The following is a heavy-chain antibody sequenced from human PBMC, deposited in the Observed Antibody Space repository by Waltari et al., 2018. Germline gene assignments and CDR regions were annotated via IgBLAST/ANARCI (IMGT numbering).Heavy chain of an antibody. V-gene: IGHV3-23*01. CDR3: AKDLQQLVRGSLGDY. Sequence: EVQLLESGGGLVQPGGSLRLSCAASGFTFSSYAMSWVRQAPGKGLEWVSAISCSGGSPYYADSVKGRFTISRDNSKNTLYLQMNSLRAEDTAVYYCAKDLQQLVRGSLGDYWGQGTLVTVSS. CDR2: ISCSGGSP. CDR1: GFTFSSYA. D-gene: IGHD6-13*01. J-gene: IGHJ4*02.